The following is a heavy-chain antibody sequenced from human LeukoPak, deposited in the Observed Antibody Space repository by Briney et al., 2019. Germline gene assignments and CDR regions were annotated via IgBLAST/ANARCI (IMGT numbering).Heavy chain of an antibody. V-gene: IGHV1-18*01. CDR1: GYTFTSYG. D-gene: IGHD3-22*01. J-gene: IGHJ4*02. CDR3: ARRSRLDYYDSSGTKGYFDY. CDR2: ISAYNGNT. Sequence: ASVKVSCKASGYTFTSYGISWVRQAPGQGLEWMGWISAYNGNTNYAQKLQGRVTMTTDTSTSTAYMELRSLRSDDTAVYYCARRSRLDYYDSSGTKGYFDYWGQGTLVTVSS.